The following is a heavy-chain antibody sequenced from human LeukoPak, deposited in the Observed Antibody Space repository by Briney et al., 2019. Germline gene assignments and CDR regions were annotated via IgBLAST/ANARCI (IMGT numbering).Heavy chain of an antibody. CDR3: ARVGYDYPFDY. J-gene: IGHJ4*02. V-gene: IGHV3-21*01. CDR2: ISSSSSYI. Sequence: GGSLRLPCAASGFTFSSYAMNWVRQAPGKGLEWVSSISSSSSYIYYADSVKGRFTISRDNAKNSLYLQMNSLRAEDTAVYYCARVGYDYPFDYWGQGTLVTVSS. CDR1: GFTFSSYA. D-gene: IGHD5-12*01.